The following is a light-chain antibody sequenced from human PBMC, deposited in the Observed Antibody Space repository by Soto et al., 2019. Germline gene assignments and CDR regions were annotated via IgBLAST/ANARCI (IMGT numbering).Light chain of an antibody. CDR2: GAS. V-gene: IGKV3-20*01. J-gene: IGKJ5*01. CDR3: QQYGSSPPIT. CDR1: QSVSSNY. Sequence: EIVLTQSPGTLSLFPGERATLSCRASQSVSSNYLAWYQQKPGQAPRLLIYGASSRATGIPDRFCGSGSGTDFTLTISRLEPEDFAVYYCQQYGSSPPITFGQGTRLEIK.